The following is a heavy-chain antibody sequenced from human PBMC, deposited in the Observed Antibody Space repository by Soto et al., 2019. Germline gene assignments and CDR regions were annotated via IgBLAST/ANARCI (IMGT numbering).Heavy chain of an antibody. J-gene: IGHJ4*02. Sequence: GVSLRLSCAASGFTFSSYAMRWVRHAPGKGLEWVSGITGSGGSTYYADSVKGRFTISRDNSKNTLYLQMNSLRAEDTAVYYCAKDRGSSFPSHPFDYWGQGTLVTVSS. CDR2: ITGSGGST. CDR1: GFTFSSYA. V-gene: IGHV3-23*01. CDR3: AKDRGSSFPSHPFDY. D-gene: IGHD6-13*01.